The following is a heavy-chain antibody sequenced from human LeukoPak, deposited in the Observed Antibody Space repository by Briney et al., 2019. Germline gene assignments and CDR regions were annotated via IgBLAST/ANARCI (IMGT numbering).Heavy chain of an antibody. D-gene: IGHD1-26*01. CDR1: GYTFTSHG. J-gene: IGHJ4*02. CDR3: ARYSGSYGGVDY. Sequence: ASVKVSCKASGYTFTSHGFSWVRQAPGQGLEWMGWISAYNGNTNYAQKFQGRVTMTTDTSTSTAYMELSRLRSDDTAVYYCARYSGSYGGVDYWGQGTLVTVSS. V-gene: IGHV1-18*01. CDR2: ISAYNGNT.